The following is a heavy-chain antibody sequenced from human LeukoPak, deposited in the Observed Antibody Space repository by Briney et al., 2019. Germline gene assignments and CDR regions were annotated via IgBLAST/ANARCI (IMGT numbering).Heavy chain of an antibody. CDR2: IKQDGSDK. J-gene: IGHJ4*02. D-gene: IGHD5-24*01. CDR1: GFTFSNYW. V-gene: IGHV3-7*01. Sequence: GGSLRLSCAASGFTFSNYWMSWVRQAPGKGLEWVANIKQDGSDKYYVDSVKGRFTISRDNAKNSLYLQVNSLRAEDTAVYYCARGRYWGQGTLVTVSS. CDR3: ARGRY.